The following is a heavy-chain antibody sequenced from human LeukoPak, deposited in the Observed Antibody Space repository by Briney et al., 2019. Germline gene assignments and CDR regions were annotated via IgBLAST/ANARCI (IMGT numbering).Heavy chain of an antibody. CDR2: IYHSGST. J-gene: IGHJ4*02. D-gene: IGHD3-22*01. CDR1: GGSISSGGYS. Sequence: SQTLSLTCAVSGGSISSGGYSWSWIRQPPGKGLEWIGYIYHSGSTYYNPSLKSRVTISVDTSKNQFSLKLSSVTAADTAVYYCARVAGGHSSGQPYWGQGTLVTVSS. CDR3: ARVAGGHSSGQPY. V-gene: IGHV4-30-2*01.